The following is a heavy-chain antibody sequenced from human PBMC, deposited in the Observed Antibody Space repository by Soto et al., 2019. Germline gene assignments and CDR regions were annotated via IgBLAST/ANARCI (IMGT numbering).Heavy chain of an antibody. Sequence: ASVKVSCKASGGTFSSYTISWVRQAPGQGLEWMGRIIPILGIANYAQKFQGRVTITADKSTSTAYMELSSLRSEDTAVYYCARVGIYGDYLSSAFDIWGQGTMVTVSS. CDR3: ARVGIYGDYLSSAFDI. D-gene: IGHD4-17*01. CDR2: IIPILGIA. J-gene: IGHJ3*02. V-gene: IGHV1-69*02. CDR1: GGTFSSYT.